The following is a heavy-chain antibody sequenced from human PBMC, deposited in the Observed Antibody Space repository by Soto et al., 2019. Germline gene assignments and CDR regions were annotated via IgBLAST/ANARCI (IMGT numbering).Heavy chain of an antibody. CDR1: GFTFSSYD. J-gene: IGHJ4*02. D-gene: IGHD3-22*01. CDR2: IGTAGDI. CDR3: ARAIGPTLFDY. Sequence: GGSLRLSCSASGFTFSSYDVHWVRQGPGKGLEWVSAIGTAGDINYAGSVKGRFTISRENAKNSLYLQMNSLRAGDTAIYFCARAIGPTLFDYWGQGTLVTVSS. V-gene: IGHV3-13*04.